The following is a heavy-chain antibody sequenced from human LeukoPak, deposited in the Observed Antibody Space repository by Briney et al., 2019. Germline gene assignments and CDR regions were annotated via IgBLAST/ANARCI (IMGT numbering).Heavy chain of an antibody. J-gene: IGHJ4*01. CDR1: GFTFSSYS. CDR3: ARDLSYCTDGLCRDY. Sequence: GGSLRLFCAASGFTFSSYSMNWVRQAPGKGLEWVSSIRSSSTYIYYADSVKGRFTISRDNAKNSLYLQMDSLRAEDTAVYFCARDLSYCTDGLCRDYWGHGTLVTVSS. V-gene: IGHV3-21*01. CDR2: IRSSSTYI. D-gene: IGHD2-8*01.